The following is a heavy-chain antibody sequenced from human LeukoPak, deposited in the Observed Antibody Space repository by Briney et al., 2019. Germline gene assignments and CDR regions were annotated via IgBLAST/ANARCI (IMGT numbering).Heavy chain of an antibody. J-gene: IGHJ4*02. D-gene: IGHD3-10*01. CDR3: TGDVIYASEIYSYGDC. CDR1: GFTVSSNY. V-gene: IGHV3-66*01. Sequence: GESLRLSCAASGFTVSSNYMSWVRQAPGKGLEWVSVLYRGGGTAYADSVQGRFSISRDNSKNTVYLQMNSLRPEDTAVYYCTGDVIYASEIYSYGDCWGQGTLVTVSS. CDR2: LYRGGGT.